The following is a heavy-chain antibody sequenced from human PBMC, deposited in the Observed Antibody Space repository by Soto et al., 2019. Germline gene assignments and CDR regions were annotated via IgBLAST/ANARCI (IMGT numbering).Heavy chain of an antibody. CDR2: IYPGDSDT. CDR1: GYSFTSYW. CDR3: ARSYCSSTSCYTDYYYYMDV. V-gene: IGHV5-51*01. D-gene: IGHD2-2*02. Sequence: PGESLKISCKGSGYSFTSYWIGWVRQMPGKGLEWMGIIYPGDSDTRYSPSFQGQVTISADKSISTAYLQWSSLKASDTAMYYCARSYCSSTSCYTDYYYYMDVWGKGTTVTVS. J-gene: IGHJ6*03.